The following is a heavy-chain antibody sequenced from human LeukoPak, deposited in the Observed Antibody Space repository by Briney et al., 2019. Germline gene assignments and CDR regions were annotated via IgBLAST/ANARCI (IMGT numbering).Heavy chain of an antibody. CDR2: IYYGGNT. CDR3: ARLTRRSGNYFDY. CDR1: GGSISSYY. J-gene: IGHJ4*02. D-gene: IGHD1-1*01. V-gene: IGHV4-59*01. Sequence: SSETLPLTCTVSGGSISSYYWSWIRQPPGKGLEWIGYIYYGGNTNYNPSLQSRVTISVDTSKSQFSLKLSSVTAADTAVYCCARLTRRSGNYFDYWGQGTLVTVSS.